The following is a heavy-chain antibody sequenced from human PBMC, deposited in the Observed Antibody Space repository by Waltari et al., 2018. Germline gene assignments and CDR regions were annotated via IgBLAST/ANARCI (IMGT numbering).Heavy chain of an antibody. Sequence: RSYAMSWVRQAPGKGLEWVSALSGSGGTTYYADFVKGRFPISRDNSKNTLYLQINSLRAEDTAVYYCAKDYTSGSGTSYYYGMDVWGQGTTVTVSS. CDR3: AKDYTSGSGTSYYYGMDV. CDR1: RSYA. V-gene: IGHV3-23*01. D-gene: IGHD3-10*01. J-gene: IGHJ6*02. CDR2: LSGSGGTT.